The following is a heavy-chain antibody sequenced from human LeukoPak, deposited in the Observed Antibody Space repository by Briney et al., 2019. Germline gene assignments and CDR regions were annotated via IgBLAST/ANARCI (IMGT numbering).Heavy chain of an antibody. Sequence: SETLSLTCTVSGYSINSGYYWGWIRQPAGKGLEWIGRVYSSGTTDYNPSLKSRVSMSVDTSSNQFSLRLSSMTAADTALYYCARVTYGSGTYGAFDYWGQGTLVTVSS. CDR2: VYSSGTT. D-gene: IGHD3-10*01. CDR1: GYSINSGYY. CDR3: ARVTYGSGTYGAFDY. V-gene: IGHV4-38-2*02. J-gene: IGHJ4*02.